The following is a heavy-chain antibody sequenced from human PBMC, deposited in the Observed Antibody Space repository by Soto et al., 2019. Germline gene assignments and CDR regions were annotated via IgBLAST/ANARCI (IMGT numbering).Heavy chain of an antibody. J-gene: IGHJ3*02. CDR1: GFTISSYA. Sequence: EVQLLESGGGLVQPGGSLRLSCAASGFTISSYAMNWVRQAPGKGLEWVSSISAGGGSTYYADSVKGRFTISRDNSKDTVYLQMNSLRAEDTAVYYCAKDEFLALSGLAAFDIWGQGTLVTVSS. CDR2: ISAGGGST. CDR3: AKDEFLALSGLAAFDI. D-gene: IGHD3-3*01. V-gene: IGHV3-23*01.